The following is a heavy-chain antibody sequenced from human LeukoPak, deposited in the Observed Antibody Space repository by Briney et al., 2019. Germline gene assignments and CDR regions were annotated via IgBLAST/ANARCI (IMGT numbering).Heavy chain of an antibody. J-gene: IGHJ4*02. D-gene: IGHD3-10*01. CDR2: IIPIFGTA. CDR3: PRTWATTYYYGSGTYFDF. V-gene: IGHV1-69*13. Sequence: ASVKVSCKASGYTFTSYGIGWVRQAPGQGLEWMGGIIPIFGTANYAQKFQGRVTITADESTSTAYMELSSLRSEDTAVYYCPRTWATTYYYGSGTYFDFWGQGTLVTVSS. CDR1: GYTFTSYG.